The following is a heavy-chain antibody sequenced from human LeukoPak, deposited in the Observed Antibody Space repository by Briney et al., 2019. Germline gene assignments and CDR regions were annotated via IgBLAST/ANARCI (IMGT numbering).Heavy chain of an antibody. Sequence: PGGSLRLSCAASGFTFSNAWMSWVRQAPGKGLEWVGRIKSKTDGGTTDYAAPVKGRFTISRDDSKNTLHLQMNSLKTEDTAVYYCTTDDSYTYYYGSGGEGGAFDIWGQGTMVTVSS. CDR3: TTDDSYTYYYGSGGEGGAFDI. D-gene: IGHD3-10*01. CDR2: IKSKTDGGTT. V-gene: IGHV3-15*01. CDR1: GFTFSNAW. J-gene: IGHJ3*02.